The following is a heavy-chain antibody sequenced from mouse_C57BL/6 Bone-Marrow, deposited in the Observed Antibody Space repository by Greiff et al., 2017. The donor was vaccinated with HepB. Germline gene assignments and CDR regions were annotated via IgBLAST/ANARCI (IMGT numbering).Heavy chain of an antibody. Sequence: EVMLVESGGDLVKPGGSLKLSCAASGFTFSSYGMSWVRQTPDKRLEWVATFSSGGSYTYYPDSVKGRFTISRDNAKNTLYLQMSSLKSEDTAMYYCARLEDYDFYAMDYWGQGTSVTVSS. CDR3: ARLEDYDFYAMDY. D-gene: IGHD2-4*01. CDR2: FSSGGSYT. CDR1: GFTFSSYG. V-gene: IGHV5-6*01. J-gene: IGHJ4*01.